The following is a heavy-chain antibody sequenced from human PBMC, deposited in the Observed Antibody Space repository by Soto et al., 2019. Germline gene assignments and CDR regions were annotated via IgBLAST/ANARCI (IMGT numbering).Heavy chain of an antibody. J-gene: IGHJ4*02. Sequence: EVVLLESGGGLVQPGGSLRLSCEVSGVAFSFYSMSWVRQAPGKGLEWVASISGNGGTTYYAASGKGRFTFSRDNSKNPVYLQMNSLRGEDTAVYYCAKDRGGFTSGWEFFDFWGQGTLVTVSS. CDR2: ISGNGGTT. CDR1: GVAFSFYS. D-gene: IGHD6-19*01. V-gene: IGHV3-23*01. CDR3: AKDRGGFTSGWEFFDF.